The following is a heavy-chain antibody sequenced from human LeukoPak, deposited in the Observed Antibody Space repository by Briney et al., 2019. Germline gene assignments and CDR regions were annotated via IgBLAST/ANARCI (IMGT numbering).Heavy chain of an antibody. CDR2: INHSGST. V-gene: IGHV4-34*01. D-gene: IGHD3-10*01. CDR1: GGSFSVYY. CDR3: ARARSKRSHITMVRGVLPDY. Sequence: SETLSLTCAVYGGSFSVYYWSWIRQPPGKGLEWIGEINHSGSTNYNPSLKSRVTISVDTSKNQFSLKLSSVTAADTAVYYCARARSKRSHITMVRGVLPDYWGQGTLVTVSS. J-gene: IGHJ4*02.